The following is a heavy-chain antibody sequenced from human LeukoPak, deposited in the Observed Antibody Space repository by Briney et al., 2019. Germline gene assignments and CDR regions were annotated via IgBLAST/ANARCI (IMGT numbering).Heavy chain of an antibody. CDR1: GYTFTSYG. D-gene: IGHD2-8*01. CDR3: ARDSIVLMVYAMPNWFDP. Sequence: ASVKVSFKASGYTFTSYGINWVRQAPGQGLEWMGWISAYNGNTNYAQKLQGRVTMPTDTSTSTAYMEQRSLRSDDTSVYYCARDSIVLMVYAMPNWFDPGGQGTLVTVSS. CDR2: ISAYNGNT. J-gene: IGHJ5*02. V-gene: IGHV1-18*01.